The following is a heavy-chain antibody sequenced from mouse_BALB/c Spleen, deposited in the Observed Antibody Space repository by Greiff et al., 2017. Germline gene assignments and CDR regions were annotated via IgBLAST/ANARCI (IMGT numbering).Heavy chain of an antibody. J-gene: IGHJ3*01. V-gene: IGHV3-2*02. CDR1: GYSITSDYA. CDR3: ARIYDGYGAY. D-gene: IGHD2-3*01. Sequence: EVKLMESGPGLVKPSQSLSLTCTVTGYSITSDYAWNWIRQFPGNKLEWMGYISYSGSTSYNPSLKSRISITRDTSKNQFFLQLNSVTTEDTATYYCARIYDGYGAYWGQGTLVTVSA. CDR2: ISYSGST.